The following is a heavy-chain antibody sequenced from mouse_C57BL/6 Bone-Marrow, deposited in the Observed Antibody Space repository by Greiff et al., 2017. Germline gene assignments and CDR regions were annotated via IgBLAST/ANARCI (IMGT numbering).Heavy chain of an antibody. CDR3: ASPLLRGGAMEY. D-gene: IGHD1-2*01. J-gene: IGHJ4*01. CDR2: IDPNSGGT. Sequence: VQLQQPGAELVKPGASVKLSCKASGYTFTSYWMHWVKQRPGRGLEWIGRIDPNSGGTKYNEKFKSKATLTVDKPSSTAYMQLSSPTSGDAAVYYWASPLLRGGAMEYWGQGTSVTVSS. CDR1: GYTFTSYW. V-gene: IGHV1-72*01.